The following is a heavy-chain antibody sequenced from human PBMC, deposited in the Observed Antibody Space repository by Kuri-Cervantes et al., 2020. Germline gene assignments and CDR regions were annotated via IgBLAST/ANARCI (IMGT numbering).Heavy chain of an antibody. J-gene: IGHJ4*02. CDR1: GFTFSSYG. CDR2: ISYDGSNK. CDR3: TSDVLLWFGEFG. D-gene: IGHD3-10*01. Sequence: GGSLRLSCAASGFTFSSYGMHWVRQAPGKGLEWVAVISYDGSNKYYADSVKGRFTISRDNSKNTLYLQMNSLKTEDTAVYYYTSDVLLWFGEFGWGQGTLVTVSS. V-gene: IGHV3-30*03.